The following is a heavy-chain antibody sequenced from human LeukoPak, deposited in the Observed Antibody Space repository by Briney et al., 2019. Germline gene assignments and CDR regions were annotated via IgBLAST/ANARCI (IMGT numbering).Heavy chain of an antibody. J-gene: IGHJ4*02. CDR2: IKQDGSEK. D-gene: IGHD6-13*01. CDR3: AKATYSSSWNLYFDY. CDR1: GFTFSRFW. Sequence: GGSLRLSCAASGFTFSRFWMSWVRQAPGKGLEWVTNIKQDGSEKHYVDSVKGRFTFSRDNAKNSLYLQMNSLRAEDTAVYYCAKATYSSSWNLYFDYWGQGTLVTVSS. V-gene: IGHV3-7*05.